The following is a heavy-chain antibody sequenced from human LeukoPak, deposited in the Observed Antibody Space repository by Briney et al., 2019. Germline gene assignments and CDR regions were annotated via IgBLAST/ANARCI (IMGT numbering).Heavy chain of an antibody. CDR1: GFTFSSFA. CDR3: AKGVRGQLRDY. V-gene: IGHV3-23*01. Sequence: PGGSLRLSCAASGFTFSSFAMYWVRRAPGKGLEWISGIFGSGSPIYYADSVKGRFTISRDNSKNTVFLQMNSLRAEDTAVYYCAKGVRGQLRDYGGQGTLVTVSS. D-gene: IGHD2-2*01. J-gene: IGHJ4*02. CDR2: IFGSGSPI.